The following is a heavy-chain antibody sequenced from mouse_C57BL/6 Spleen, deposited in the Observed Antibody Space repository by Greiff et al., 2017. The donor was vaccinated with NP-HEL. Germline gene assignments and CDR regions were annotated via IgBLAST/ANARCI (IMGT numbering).Heavy chain of an antibody. CDR1: GYTFTDYN. CDR2: INPNNGGT. CDR3: ARGHYYGNPWCAY. D-gene: IGHD2-1*01. J-gene: IGHJ3*01. V-gene: IGHV1-22*01. Sequence: EVQLQQSGPELVKPGASVKMSCKASGYTFTDYNMHWVKQSHGKSLEWIGYINPNNGGTSYNQKFKGKATLTVNKSSSTAYMELRSLTSEDSAVYYCARGHYYGNPWCAYWGQGTLVTVSA.